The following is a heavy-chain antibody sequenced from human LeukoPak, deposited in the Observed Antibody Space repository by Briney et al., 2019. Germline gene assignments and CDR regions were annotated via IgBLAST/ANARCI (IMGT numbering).Heavy chain of an antibody. V-gene: IGHV1-3*01. J-gene: IGHJ5*02. D-gene: IGHD2-8*01. CDR1: GYTFTNND. CDR3: ARESVYGRRFDP. Sequence: ASVKVSCKASGYTFTNNDINWVRQATGQRLEWMGWINAGNGNTKYSQKFQGRVTITRDTSASTVYMELSSLRSEDTAVYYCARESVYGRRFDPWGQGTLVTVSS. CDR2: INAGNGNT.